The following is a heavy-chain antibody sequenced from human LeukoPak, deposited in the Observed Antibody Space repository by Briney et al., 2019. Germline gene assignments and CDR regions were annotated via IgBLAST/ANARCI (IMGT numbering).Heavy chain of an antibody. J-gene: IGHJ5*02. CDR2: INAGNGNT. D-gene: IGHD5-12*01. CDR1: GYTFTSYA. Sequence: ASVKVSCKASGYTFTSYAMHWVRQAPGQRLEWMGWINAGNGNTKYSQKFQGRVTITRDTSASTAYMELSSLRSEDTAVYYCAREGGGYDPWFDPWGQGTLVTVS. CDR3: AREGGGYDPWFDP. V-gene: IGHV1-3*01.